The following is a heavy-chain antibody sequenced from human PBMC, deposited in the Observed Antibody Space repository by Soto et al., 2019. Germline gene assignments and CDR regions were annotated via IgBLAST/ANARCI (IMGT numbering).Heavy chain of an antibody. CDR1: GFTFNTYE. D-gene: IGHD6-13*01. CDR2: ISVSGNII. CDR3: VRDTMRASAAASLDY. J-gene: IGHJ4*02. Sequence: GGSLRLSCAASGFTFNTYEFNWVRQAPGKGLEWISYISVSGNIIKYADSVKGRFTISRDNAENSLHLHMSSLRVDDTAVYFCVRDTMRASAAASLDYWGQGTQVIVSS. V-gene: IGHV3-48*03.